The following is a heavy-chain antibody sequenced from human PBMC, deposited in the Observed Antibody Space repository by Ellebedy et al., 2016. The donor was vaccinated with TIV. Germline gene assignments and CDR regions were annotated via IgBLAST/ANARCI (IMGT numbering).Heavy chain of an antibody. CDR3: ARGKSGTYIHHAFDY. D-gene: IGHD1-14*01. J-gene: IGHJ4*02. V-gene: IGHV3-23*01. CDR1: GFTFSNFA. CDR2: FGVSGDST. Sequence: GESLKISCAASGFTFSNFAMSWVRQAPGKGLEWVSGFGVSGDSTYYADSVKGRFSISRDNYRNTLYLQMNSLRAEDTAIYYCARGKSGTYIHHAFDYWGQGTLVTVSS.